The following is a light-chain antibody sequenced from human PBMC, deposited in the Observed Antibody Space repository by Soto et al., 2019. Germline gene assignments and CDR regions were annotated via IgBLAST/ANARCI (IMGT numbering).Light chain of an antibody. V-gene: IGLV8-61*01. CDR2: STN. Sequence: QTVVTQEPSFSVCLGGTVTLTCGLRSGSVSNNYYPSWYQQTPGQAPRTLIRSTNTRSSGVPDRFSGSILGNKAALTITGAQADDESDYYCVLYMGSGIWVFGGGTKVTVL. J-gene: IGLJ2*01. CDR1: SGSVSNNYY. CDR3: VLYMGSGIWV.